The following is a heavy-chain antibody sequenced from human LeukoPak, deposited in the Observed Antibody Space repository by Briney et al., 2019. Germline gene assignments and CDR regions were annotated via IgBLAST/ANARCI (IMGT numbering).Heavy chain of an antibody. CDR3: ARGSNDYRDYSFDY. Sequence: SQTLSLTCAISGASVSSNTAAWNWIRQSPSRGLEWLGRTYYRSKWSTNYAVSVKGRITINSDTSKNQFALQLNSVTPEDTAVYYCARGSNDYRDYSFDYWGQGTLVTVSS. V-gene: IGHV6-1*01. D-gene: IGHD4-17*01. CDR1: GASVSSNTAA. J-gene: IGHJ4*02. CDR2: TYYRSKWST.